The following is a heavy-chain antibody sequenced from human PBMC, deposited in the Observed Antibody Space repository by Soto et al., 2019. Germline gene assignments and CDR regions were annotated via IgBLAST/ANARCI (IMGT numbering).Heavy chain of an antibody. CDR3: TRDASRDSSARGWFDP. D-gene: IGHD6-13*01. J-gene: IGHJ5*02. CDR1: GFTFRSFT. CDR2: ISSNSAYI. V-gene: IGHV3-21*01. Sequence: LRLSCAASGFTFRSFTINWVRQAPWKGLEWVSTISSNSAYIYYTDALRGRFTISRDNAKNSLHLQMNSLRAEDTAVYYCTRDASRDSSARGWFDPWGPGTLVTVSS.